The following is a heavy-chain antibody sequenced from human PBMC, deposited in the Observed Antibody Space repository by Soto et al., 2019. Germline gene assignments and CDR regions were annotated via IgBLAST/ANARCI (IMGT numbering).Heavy chain of an antibody. CDR3: ARDRSDSSRADSFDI. Sequence: PGGTLRLSCAVSVFTFSDNYMSWVRQAPGKGLEWVSVIYRGDSTHYADSVKGRFTISRDNSKNTVYLQMNSLRAEDTAVYYCARDRSDSSRADSFDIWGQGTMVTVSS. CDR2: IYRGDST. CDR1: VFTFSDNY. V-gene: IGHV3-53*01. D-gene: IGHD6-25*01. J-gene: IGHJ3*02.